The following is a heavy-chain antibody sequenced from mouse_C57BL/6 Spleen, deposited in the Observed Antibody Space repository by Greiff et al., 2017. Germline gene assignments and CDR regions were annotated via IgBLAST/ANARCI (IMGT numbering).Heavy chain of an antibody. CDR2: INYDGSST. D-gene: IGHD2-14*01. V-gene: IGHV5-16*01. Sequence: EVKLVESEGGLVQPGSSMKLSCTASGFTFSDYYMAWVRQVPEKGLEWVANINYDGSSTYYLDSLKSRFIISVDNAKNILYLQMSSLKSEDTATYYCARRDDDYAMDYWGQGTSVTVSS. J-gene: IGHJ4*01. CDR3: ARRDDDYAMDY. CDR1: GFTFSDYY.